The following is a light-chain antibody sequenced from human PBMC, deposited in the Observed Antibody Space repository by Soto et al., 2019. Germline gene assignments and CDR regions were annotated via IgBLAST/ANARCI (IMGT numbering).Light chain of an antibody. CDR3: QQYGSSPAT. Sequence: EIVLTHSPGTLSLSPGERATLSCRASQSVSSNYLAWYQQKPGQAPRLLIYGASSRATGIPDRFSGSGSGADFTLTISRLEPEDFAVYYCQQYGSSPATFGQGTRLEIK. V-gene: IGKV3-20*01. CDR1: QSVSSNY. J-gene: IGKJ5*01. CDR2: GAS.